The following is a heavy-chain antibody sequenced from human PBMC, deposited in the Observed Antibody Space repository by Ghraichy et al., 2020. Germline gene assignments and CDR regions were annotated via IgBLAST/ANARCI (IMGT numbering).Heavy chain of an antibody. J-gene: IGHJ6*02. V-gene: IGHV3-48*02. Sequence: GALRLSCVGSGFSFSGYSMNWVRQSPGKGLEWISYITSSSRTISYADSVKGRFTISRDNAQNSLYLQINSLRDEDTAVYYCARGSTVVRFYYYDGMDVWGQGTTVTVSS. CDR3: ARGSTVVRFYYYDGMDV. D-gene: IGHD4-23*01. CDR1: GFSFSGYS. CDR2: ITSSSRTI.